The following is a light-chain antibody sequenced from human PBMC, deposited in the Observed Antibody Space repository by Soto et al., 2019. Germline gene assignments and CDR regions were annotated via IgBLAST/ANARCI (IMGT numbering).Light chain of an antibody. CDR1: QSLLHSNGYNY. CDR3: MQALQTPPA. Sequence: DSAMTQSPLSLPVTPGESASMSFRSIQSLLHSNGYNYLDWYLQKPGQSPRLLMYLGCYRAPGVPDRFSGSGSGTDFTLKISRVEDEDVGVYYRMQALQTPPAFVQGTKVDIK. V-gene: IGKV2-28*01. J-gene: IGKJ1*01. CDR2: LGC.